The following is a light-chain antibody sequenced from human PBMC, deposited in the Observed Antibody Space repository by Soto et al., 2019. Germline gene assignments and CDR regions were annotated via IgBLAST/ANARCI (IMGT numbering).Light chain of an antibody. V-gene: IGKV1-39*01. Sequence: MQLTKSPSYMFEFVGDIVNITCRAIQVISSYLNWYQQKPGKAPKLLIYAASSLQSGVPSRFSGSGSGTDFTLTISSLQPEDVATYYCQQSYSTLITFGQGTRLEIK. CDR3: QQSYSTLIT. CDR1: QVISSY. J-gene: IGKJ5*01. CDR2: AAS.